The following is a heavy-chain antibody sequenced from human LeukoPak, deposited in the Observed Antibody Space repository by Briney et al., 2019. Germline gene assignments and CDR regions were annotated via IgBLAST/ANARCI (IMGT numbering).Heavy chain of an antibody. CDR2: INPSGGST. Sequence: ASVKVSCKASGYPFTSYYMHWVRQAPGQGLEWMGIINPSGGSTSYAQKFQGRVTMTRDTSTSTVYMELSSLRSEDTAVYYCAGGPAPSSSWYPYYFDYWGQGNLVTVSS. D-gene: IGHD6-13*01. CDR3: AGGPAPSSSWYPYYFDY. CDR1: GYPFTSYY. J-gene: IGHJ4*02. V-gene: IGHV1-46*01.